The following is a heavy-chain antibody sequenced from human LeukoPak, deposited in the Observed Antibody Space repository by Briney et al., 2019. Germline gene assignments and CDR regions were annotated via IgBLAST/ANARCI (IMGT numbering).Heavy chain of an antibody. D-gene: IGHD3-9*01. Sequence: QAGGSLRLSCAASGFTFSSYWMHWVRQAPGKGLVWVSRINSDGSSTSYADSVKGRFTISRDNAKNTLYLQMNSLRAEDTAVYYCARGMGDILTGYLYFYYFDYWGQGTLVTVSS. CDR2: INSDGSST. CDR1: GFTFSSYW. CDR3: ARGMGDILTGYLYFYYFDY. J-gene: IGHJ4*02. V-gene: IGHV3-74*01.